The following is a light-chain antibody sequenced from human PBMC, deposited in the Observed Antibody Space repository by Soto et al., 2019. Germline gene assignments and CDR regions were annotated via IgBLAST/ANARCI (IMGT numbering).Light chain of an antibody. CDR3: QQPTWT. CDR1: QSVRTY. Sequence: EIVLTQSPATLSLSPGERATLSCRASQSVRTYLAWYQQKPGQAPRLLIYDASNRATGIPARFSGSGSGTDFTLTISSLEPEDFAVYYCQQPTWTFGQGTKVEIK. J-gene: IGKJ1*01. V-gene: IGKV3-11*01. CDR2: DAS.